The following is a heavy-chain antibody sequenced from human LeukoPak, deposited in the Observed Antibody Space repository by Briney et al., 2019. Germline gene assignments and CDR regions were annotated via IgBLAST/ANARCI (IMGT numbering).Heavy chain of an antibody. Sequence: GGSLRLSCAASGFTFSSYSMNWVRQAPGKGLEWVSYISSSESTLYYADSVKGRFTVSRDNAKNSLYLQMNSLRAEDTAVYYCARGGCSGGSCPLDFWGQGTLVTVSS. V-gene: IGHV3-48*01. CDR2: ISSSESTL. D-gene: IGHD2-15*01. CDR3: ARGGCSGGSCPLDF. CDR1: GFTFSSYS. J-gene: IGHJ4*02.